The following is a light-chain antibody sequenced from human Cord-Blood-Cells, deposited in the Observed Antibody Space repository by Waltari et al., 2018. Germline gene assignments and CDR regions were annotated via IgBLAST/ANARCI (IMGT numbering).Light chain of an antibody. V-gene: IGLV3-19*01. CDR3: NARDSSGNHLVV. CDR2: GKN. Sequence: SSELTQDPAVTVALGQTVRITCQGDSLRSYYASWYQQKPGQAPVLVIYGKNNRPSGIPDRFAASISVTTASLPITGAPAEDEAYYYGNARDSSGNHLVVFGGWTKLTVL. CDR1: SLRSYY. J-gene: IGLJ2*01.